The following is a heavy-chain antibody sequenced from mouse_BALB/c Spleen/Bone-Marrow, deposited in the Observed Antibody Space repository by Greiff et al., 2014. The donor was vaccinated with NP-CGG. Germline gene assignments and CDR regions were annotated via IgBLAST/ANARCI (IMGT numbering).Heavy chain of an antibody. CDR1: GYTFTSYM. Sequence: EVKLQESGPELVKPGASVKMSCKASGYTFTSYMMHWVKQKPGQGPEWVGYVNPYSDGTYYTEDFKGKATLTSDKSSSTVYMELSSLTSEDSAVFYCARSKDWYFDVWGAGTTVTVSS. V-gene: IGHV1-14*01. J-gene: IGHJ1*01. CDR2: VNPYSDGT. CDR3: ARSKDWYFDV.